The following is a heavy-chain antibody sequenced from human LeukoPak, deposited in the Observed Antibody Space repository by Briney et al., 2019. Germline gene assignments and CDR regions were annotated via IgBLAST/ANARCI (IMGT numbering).Heavy chain of an antibody. Sequence: GGSLRLSCAASGFAVSSNYMTWVRQAPGKGLEWVSVIYSSGNTYYADSVKGRFTMSRDSSKNTLYLQMNSLIAEDTAVYYCARDVGTVYYYYMDVWGKGTTVTVSS. V-gene: IGHV3-53*01. J-gene: IGHJ6*03. CDR2: IYSSGNT. CDR3: ARDVGTVYYYYMDV. D-gene: IGHD4-17*01. CDR1: GFAVSSNY.